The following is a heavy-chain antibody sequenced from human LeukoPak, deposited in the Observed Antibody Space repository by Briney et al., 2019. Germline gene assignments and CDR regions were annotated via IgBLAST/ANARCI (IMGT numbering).Heavy chain of an antibody. CDR3: AKDRGYYGSSGYPGDY. D-gene: IGHD3-22*01. CDR2: ISGSGGST. J-gene: IGHJ4*02. V-gene: IGHV3-23*01. Sequence: GGSLRLSCAASGFTFSSYAMSWVRQAPGKGLEWVSAISGSGGSTYYADSVKGRFTISRDNSKNTLYLQMNSLRAEDTAVYYCAKDRGYYGSSGYPGDYWGQGTLVTVSS. CDR1: GFTFSSYA.